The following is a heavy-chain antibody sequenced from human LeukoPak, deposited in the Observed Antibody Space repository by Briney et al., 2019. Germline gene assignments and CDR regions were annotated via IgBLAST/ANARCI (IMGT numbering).Heavy chain of an antibody. CDR3: AKNPDFGLGYSYGYAVG. CDR1: GFTFSSYA. Sequence: PGGSLRLSCAASGFTFSSYAISWVRQAPGKGLEWVSAISGSGGSTYYADSVKGRFTISRDNSKNTLYLQMNSLRAEDTAVYYCAKNPDFGLGYSYGYAVGWGQGTLVTVSS. D-gene: IGHD5-18*01. J-gene: IGHJ4*02. V-gene: IGHV3-23*01. CDR2: ISGSGGST.